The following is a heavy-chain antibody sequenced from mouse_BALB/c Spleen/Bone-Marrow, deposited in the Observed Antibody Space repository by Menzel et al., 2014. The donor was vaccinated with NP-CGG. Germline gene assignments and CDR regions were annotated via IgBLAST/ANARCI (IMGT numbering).Heavy chain of an antibody. CDR3: ARLPYYGRFAY. CDR1: GFDFSRYW. CDR2: INPDSSTI. Sequence: EVKLVESGGGLVQPGGSLKLSCAASGFDFSRYWMSWVRQAPEKGLEWIGEINPDSSTINYTPSRKDKFIISRDNAKNTLYLQMSKVRSEDTALYYCARLPYYGRFAYWGQGTLVTVSA. J-gene: IGHJ3*01. D-gene: IGHD1-2*01. V-gene: IGHV4-1*02.